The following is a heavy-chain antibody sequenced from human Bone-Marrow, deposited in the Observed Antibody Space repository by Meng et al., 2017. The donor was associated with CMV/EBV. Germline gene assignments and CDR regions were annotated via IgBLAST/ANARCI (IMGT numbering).Heavy chain of an antibody. V-gene: IGHV4-30-4*08. J-gene: IGHJ5*02. CDR1: GGCVSSDDYY. CDR3: ASYSSSYQYNWFDP. CDR2: IYYSGST. D-gene: IGHD6-6*01. Sequence: GGCVSSDDYYWSWIRQAPGKGLEWIGYIYYSGSTYYNPSLKDRVTISVDTSKNQFSLKLSSVTAADTAVYYCASYSSSYQYNWFDPWGQGTLVTVSS.